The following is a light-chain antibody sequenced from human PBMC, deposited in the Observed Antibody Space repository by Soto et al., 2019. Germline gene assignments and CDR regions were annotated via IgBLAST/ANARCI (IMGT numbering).Light chain of an antibody. V-gene: IGLV2-14*01. Sequence: QSALTQPASVSGSPGQSITISCTGTSSDVGLYDYVSWYQQYPGKAPKLMIYEVTNRPSGVSDRFSGSKSGNTASLTISGLQPEDEADYYCSSFTSNRIYVFGPGTKVTVL. CDR2: EVT. CDR1: SSDVGLYDY. J-gene: IGLJ1*01. CDR3: SSFTSNRIYV.